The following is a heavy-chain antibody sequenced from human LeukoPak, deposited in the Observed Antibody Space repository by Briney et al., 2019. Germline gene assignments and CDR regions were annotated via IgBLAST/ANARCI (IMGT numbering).Heavy chain of an antibody. V-gene: IGHV4-39*01. CDR1: GGSISSSSYY. J-gene: IGHJ3*02. D-gene: IGHD3-16*01. Sequence: SETLSLTCTVSGGSISSSSYYWGWIRQPPGKGLGWIASIYYSGTTLYNPSLTSRVTISVDTSKNQFSLRLNSVTAADTAVYYCARQLGAYSYPFDIWGQGTKVTVSS. CDR2: IYYSGTT. CDR3: ARQLGAYSYPFDI.